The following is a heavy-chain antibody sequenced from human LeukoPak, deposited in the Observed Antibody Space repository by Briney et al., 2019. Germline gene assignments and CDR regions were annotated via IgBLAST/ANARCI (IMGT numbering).Heavy chain of an antibody. J-gene: IGHJ4*02. D-gene: IGHD6-13*01. CDR2: IYYSGST. Sequence: SETLSLTCTVSGGSRQPPGKGLEWIGYIYYSGSTNYNPSLKSRVTISVDTSKNQFSLKLSSVTAADTAVYYCARWVAAAGHDYWGQGTLVTVSS. CDR3: ARWVAAAGHDY. V-gene: IGHV4-59*08. CDR1: GGS.